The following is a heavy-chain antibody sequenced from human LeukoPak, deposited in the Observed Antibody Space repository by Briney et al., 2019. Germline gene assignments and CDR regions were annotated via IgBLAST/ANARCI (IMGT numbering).Heavy chain of an antibody. CDR1: GGSISSSSYY. J-gene: IGHJ3*02. CDR3: AGLVRRGYSSPSDAFDI. CDR2: IYYSGST. D-gene: IGHD6-13*01. Sequence: PSETLSLTCTVSGGSISSSSYYWGWIRQPPGKGLEWIGSIYYSGSTYYNPSLKSRVTISVDTSKNQFSLKLSSVTAADTAVYYCAGLVRRGYSSPSDAFDIWGQGTMVTVSS. V-gene: IGHV4-39*07.